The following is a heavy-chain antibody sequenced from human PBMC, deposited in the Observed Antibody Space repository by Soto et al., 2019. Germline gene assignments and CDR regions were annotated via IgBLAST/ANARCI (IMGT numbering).Heavy chain of an antibody. CDR1: GGSLSGYY. J-gene: IGHJ6*02. CDR2: INHSGST. CDR3: SRGVYCSSTSCYWGMDV. V-gene: IGHV4-34*01. Sequence: QVQLQQWGAGLLKPSETLSLTCAVYGGSLSGYYWSWIRQPPGKGLEWIGEINHSGSTNYNPSLKRRVTISVDTSKNQFSLKLSSVTAADTAVYYCSRGVYCSSTSCYWGMDVWGQGTTVTVSS. D-gene: IGHD2-2*01.